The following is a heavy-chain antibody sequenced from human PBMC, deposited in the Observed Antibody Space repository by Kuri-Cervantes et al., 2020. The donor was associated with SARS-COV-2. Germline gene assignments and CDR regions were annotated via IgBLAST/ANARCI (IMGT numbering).Heavy chain of an antibody. CDR2: IYTSGST. CDR3: ARDADGSGSLDY. Sequence: GSLRLSCTVSGGSISSYYWSWIRQPAGKGLEWIGRIYTSGSTNYNPSLKSRVTMSVDTSKNQFSLKLSSVAAADTAVYYCARDADGSGSLDYWGQGTLVTVSS. CDR1: GGSISSYY. V-gene: IGHV4-4*07. D-gene: IGHD3-22*01. J-gene: IGHJ4*02.